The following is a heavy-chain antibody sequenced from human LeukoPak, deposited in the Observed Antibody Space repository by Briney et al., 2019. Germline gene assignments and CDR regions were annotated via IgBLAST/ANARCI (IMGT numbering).Heavy chain of an antibody. CDR2: IKQDGSEK. D-gene: IGHD6-6*01. Sequence: GGSLRLSCAASGFTLSNYWMNWARQAPGKGLEWVANIKQDGSEKYYVDSVKGRFTISRDNAKNSLYLQMNSLRAEDTAVYYCARGSNSASDYWGQGTLVTVSS. CDR3: ARGSNSASDY. J-gene: IGHJ4*02. V-gene: IGHV3-7*04. CDR1: GFTLSNYW.